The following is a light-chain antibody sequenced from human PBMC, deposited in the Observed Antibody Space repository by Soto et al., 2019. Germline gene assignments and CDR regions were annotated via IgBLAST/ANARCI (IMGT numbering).Light chain of an antibody. CDR3: QSHDSSLNSWV. Sequence: QSVLTQPPSISGAPGQRVTISCTGSSSNIGAGYDVHWYQHLPGTAPKLLIYGNTNRPSGVPDRFSGSKSGTSASLAITGLQAEDEADYYCQSHDSSLNSWVFGGGTKLTVL. V-gene: IGLV1-40*01. CDR2: GNT. CDR1: SSNIGAGYD. J-gene: IGLJ3*02.